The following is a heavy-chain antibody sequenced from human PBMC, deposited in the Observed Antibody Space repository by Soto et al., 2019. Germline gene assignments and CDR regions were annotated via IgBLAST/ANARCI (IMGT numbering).Heavy chain of an antibody. CDR2: ISSSSFSI. Sequence: RGSLRVSCAASGFTFRSYSMTWVRQAPGKGLEWVSSISSSSFSINYADSVKGRFSTSRDNAQNSLHLQMNNLRAEDTAVYYCARNESYNIYGMDVWGQGTTVTVSS. CDR1: GFTFRSYS. J-gene: IGHJ6*02. D-gene: IGHD1-1*01. CDR3: ARNESYNIYGMDV. V-gene: IGHV3-21*01.